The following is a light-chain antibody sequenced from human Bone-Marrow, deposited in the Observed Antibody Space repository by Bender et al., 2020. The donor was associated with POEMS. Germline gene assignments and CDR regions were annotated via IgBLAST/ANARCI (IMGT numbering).Light chain of an antibody. CDR3: SAWDDSLSGWV. J-gene: IGLJ3*02. CDR2: YDD. Sequence: QSVLTQPPSVSGAPGQRVTIYCTGSSSNIGNHGVNWYQQLPGEAPKLLIYYDDLLTPGVSDRFSASKSGTADSLAISELQSEDEALYYCSAWDDSLSGWVFGGGTKLTVL. V-gene: IGLV1-36*01. CDR1: SSNIGNHG.